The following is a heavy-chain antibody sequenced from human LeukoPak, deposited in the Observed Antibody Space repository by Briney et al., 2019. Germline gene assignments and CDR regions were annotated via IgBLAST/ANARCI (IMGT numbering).Heavy chain of an antibody. CDR3: ARCGGGSGWLDAFDI. J-gene: IGHJ3*02. D-gene: IGHD6-19*01. CDR2: FYIDGRT. V-gene: IGHV3-66*01. Sequence: GGSLRLSCTASGFTVSPNYMSWVRQTPGKGLEWVSVFYIDGRTFYADSVKGRFTISTDNSKTTLFLQMNSLRAEDTAVYYCARCGGGSGWLDAFDIWGQGTMVTVSS. CDR1: GFTVSPNY.